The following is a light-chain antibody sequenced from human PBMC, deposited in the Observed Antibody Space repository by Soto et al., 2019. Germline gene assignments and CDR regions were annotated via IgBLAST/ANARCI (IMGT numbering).Light chain of an antibody. CDR2: AAS. J-gene: IGKJ4*01. V-gene: IGKV1-39*01. CDR3: QQSYSTPLT. CDR1: QSISNN. Sequence: DIQMTQSPSSLSASVGDRVTITCRASQSISNNLNWYHQKPGKPPKLLIYAASSLQSGVPSRFSGSGSGTDFTLTISSLQPEDFATYYCQQSYSTPLTFGGGTKVDIK.